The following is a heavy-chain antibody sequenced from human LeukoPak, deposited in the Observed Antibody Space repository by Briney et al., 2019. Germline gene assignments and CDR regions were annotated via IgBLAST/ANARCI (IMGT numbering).Heavy chain of an antibody. D-gene: IGHD2-21*02. V-gene: IGHV1-69*05. J-gene: IGHJ4*02. CDR3: ARSLDIVVVTAMDY. Sequence: SVKVSCKASGGTFSSYAISWVRQAPGQGLEWMGGIIPIFGTANYAQKFQGRVTISTDESTSTAYMELSSLRSEDTAVYYCARSLDIVVVTAMDYWGQGTLVTVSS. CDR2: IIPIFGTA. CDR1: GGTFSSYA.